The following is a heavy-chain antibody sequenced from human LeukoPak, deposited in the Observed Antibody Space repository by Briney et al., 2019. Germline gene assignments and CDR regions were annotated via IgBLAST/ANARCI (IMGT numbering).Heavy chain of an antibody. CDR1: GGSISSSSYY. CDR2: IYYSGST. CDR3: ARQRLGMGQNRVDY. J-gene: IGHJ4*02. D-gene: IGHD7-27*01. V-gene: IGHV4-39*01. Sequence: SETLSLTCTVSGGSISSSSYYWGWISQPPGKGLEWIGSIYYSGSTYYNPSLKSRVTISVDTSKNQFSLKLSSVTAADTAVYYCARQRLGMGQNRVDYWGQGTLVTVSS.